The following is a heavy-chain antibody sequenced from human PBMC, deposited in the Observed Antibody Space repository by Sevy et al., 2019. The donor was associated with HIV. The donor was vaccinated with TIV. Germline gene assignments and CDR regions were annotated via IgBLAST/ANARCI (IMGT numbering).Heavy chain of an antibody. CDR3: ARVLDCSSTSCHTGGMDV. D-gene: IGHD2-2*02. J-gene: IGHJ6*02. Sequence: GGSLRLSCAASGFTFSSYGMHWVRQAPGKGLEWVAVIWYDGSNKYYADSVKGRFTISRDSSKNTLYLQMNSLRAEDTAVYYCARVLDCSSTSCHTGGMDVWGQGTTVTVSS. CDR1: GFTFSSYG. CDR2: IWYDGSNK. V-gene: IGHV3-33*01.